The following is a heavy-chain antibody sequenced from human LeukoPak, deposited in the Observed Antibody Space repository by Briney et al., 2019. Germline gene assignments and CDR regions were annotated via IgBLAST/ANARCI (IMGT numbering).Heavy chain of an antibody. J-gene: IGHJ4*02. V-gene: IGHV3-23*01. Sequence: PGGSLRLSCAASGFTFSSYAMSWVRQAPGKGLEWVSAISGSGGSTYYADSVKGRFTISRDNSKNTLYLQMNSLRAEDTAVYYCAKDRATYYDSSGYYYVASWPLRYWGQGTLVTVSS. D-gene: IGHD3-22*01. CDR2: ISGSGGST. CDR3: AKDRATYYDSSGYYYVASWPLRY. CDR1: GFTFSSYA.